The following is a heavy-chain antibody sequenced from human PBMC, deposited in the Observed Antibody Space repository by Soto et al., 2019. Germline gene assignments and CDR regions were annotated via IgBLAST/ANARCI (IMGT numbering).Heavy chain of an antibody. Sequence: QLQLQESGSGLVKPSQTLSLTCAVSGGSISSGCYSWSWIRQPPGKGLEWIGYVYHSGSTYYNPSLKSRVTISVDRSKNQFSLKLSSFTAADTAVYYCARAGDSSGPVALGYWGQGTLVTVSS. D-gene: IGHD6-19*01. CDR1: GGSISSGCYS. V-gene: IGHV4-30-2*01. CDR2: VYHSGST. J-gene: IGHJ4*02. CDR3: ARAGDSSGPVALGY.